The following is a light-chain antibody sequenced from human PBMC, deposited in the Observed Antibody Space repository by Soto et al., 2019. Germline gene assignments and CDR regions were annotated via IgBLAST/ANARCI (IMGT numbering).Light chain of an antibody. J-gene: IGKJ1*01. CDR1: QSVSSSY. CDR3: QQYGSSPRT. CDR2: GAS. Sequence: EIVLTQSPGTLSLSPGERATLSCRASQSVSSSYLAWYQQKPGQAPRLLIYGASSSATGIPDRFSGSGSGTDFTLTISSLEPEEFAVYYCQQYGSSPRTFGQGTKVEIK. V-gene: IGKV3-20*01.